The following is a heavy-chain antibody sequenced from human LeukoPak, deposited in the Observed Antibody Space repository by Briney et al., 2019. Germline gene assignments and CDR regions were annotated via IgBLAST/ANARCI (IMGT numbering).Heavy chain of an antibody. V-gene: IGHV3-74*01. CDR3: ASGYRYFDY. Sequence: PGGSLRLSCAASGFTFSSYWMHWVRQAPGTGLVWVSRFYCDGSRKSYADSVKGRFTISRDNAKNTLYLQMDSLRAEDTAVYYCASGYRYFDYWGQGTLVTVSS. J-gene: IGHJ4*02. D-gene: IGHD2-2*03. CDR2: FYCDGSRK. CDR1: GFTFSSYW.